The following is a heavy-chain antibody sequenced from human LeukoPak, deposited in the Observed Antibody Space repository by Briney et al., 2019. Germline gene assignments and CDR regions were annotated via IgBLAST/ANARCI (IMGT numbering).Heavy chain of an antibody. D-gene: IGHD3-10*01. CDR2: IYYSGST. V-gene: IGHV4-39*01. Sequence: PSETLSLTCTVSGGSISSSSYYWGWIRQPPGKGLEWIGSIYYSGSTYYNPSLKSRVTISVDTSKNQSPLKPSSVTAADTAVYYCARHSGPPYYFDYWGQGTLVTVSS. CDR3: ARHSGPPYYFDY. J-gene: IGHJ4*02. CDR1: GGSISSSSYY.